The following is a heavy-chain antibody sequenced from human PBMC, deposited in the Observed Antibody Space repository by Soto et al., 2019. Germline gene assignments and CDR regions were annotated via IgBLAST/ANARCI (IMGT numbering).Heavy chain of an antibody. V-gene: IGHV3-11*06. CDR2: ISSSSSYT. CDR3: ARDLLEVTNYYYYGMYV. D-gene: IGHD4-4*01. CDR1: GFTFSDYY. J-gene: IGHJ6*02. Sequence: QVQLVESGGGLVKPGGSLRLSCAASGFTFSDYYMSWIRQAPGKGLEWVSYISSSSSYTNYADSVKGRFTISRDNAKNALYLLMNSLRAEDTAVYYCARDLLEVTNYYYYGMYVWGQGTTVTVSS.